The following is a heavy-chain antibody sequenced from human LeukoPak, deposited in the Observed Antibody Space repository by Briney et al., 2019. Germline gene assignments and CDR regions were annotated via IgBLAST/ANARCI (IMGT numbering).Heavy chain of an antibody. D-gene: IGHD2-15*01. CDR1: GASITTYY. Sequence: TSETLSLTCTVSGASITTYYWSWIRQPPGKGLEWIGYIYYSGSTNYNPSLRSRLTISVDTSKNQFSLKLGSVTAADTAVYYCARGRGGGGSSNNWLDPWGQGSLVIVSS. V-gene: IGHV4-59*01. J-gene: IGHJ5*02. CDR2: IYYSGST. CDR3: ARGRGGGGSSNNWLDP.